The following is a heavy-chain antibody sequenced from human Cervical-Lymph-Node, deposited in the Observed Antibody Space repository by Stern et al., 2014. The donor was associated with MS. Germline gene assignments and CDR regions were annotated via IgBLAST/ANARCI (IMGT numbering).Heavy chain of an antibody. CDR2: IYYSGST. Sequence: VQLVESGPGLVKPSQTLSLTCTVSGGSISSGGYYWSWIRQHPGKGLEWIGYIYYSGSTYYNPSLKSRFTISVDTSKNQFSLKLSSVTAADTAVYYCARAPDYGAYVDYWGQGTLVTVSS. CDR3: ARAPDYGAYVDY. CDR1: GGSISSGGYY. J-gene: IGHJ4*02. D-gene: IGHD4-17*01. V-gene: IGHV4-31*03.